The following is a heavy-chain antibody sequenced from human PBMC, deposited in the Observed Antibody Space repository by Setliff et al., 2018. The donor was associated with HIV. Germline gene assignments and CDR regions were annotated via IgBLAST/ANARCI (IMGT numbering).Heavy chain of an antibody. D-gene: IGHD5-12*01. CDR2: IYPGDFET. V-gene: IGHV5-51*01. CDR1: GYTFMNYW. CDR3: ARPSYSGYDYSFDY. J-gene: IGHJ4*02. Sequence: GESLKISCKASGYTFMNYWIGWVRQVPGKGLEWVGIIYPGDFETRYGPSFRGQVTISVQKSLNTAYLQWTVLKASDTAMYYCARPSYSGYDYSFDYWGQGTLVTVSS.